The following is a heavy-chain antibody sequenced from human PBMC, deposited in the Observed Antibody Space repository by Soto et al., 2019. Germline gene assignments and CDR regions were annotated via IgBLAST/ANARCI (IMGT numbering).Heavy chain of an antibody. CDR2: IIPIFGTA. J-gene: IGHJ4*02. CDR3: ARDRRYYDSSGHPFGYFDY. D-gene: IGHD3-22*01. CDR1: GGTFSSYA. V-gene: IGHV1-69*06. Sequence: ASVKVSCKASGGTFSSYAISWVRQAPGQGLEWMGGIIPIFGTANYAQKFQGRVTITADKSTSTAYMELSSLRSEDTAVYYCARDRRYYDSSGHPFGYFDYWGQGTLVTVSS.